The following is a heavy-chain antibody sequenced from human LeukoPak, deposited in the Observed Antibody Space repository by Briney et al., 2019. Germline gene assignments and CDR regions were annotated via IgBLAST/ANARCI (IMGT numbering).Heavy chain of an antibody. J-gene: IGHJ4*02. CDR2: ISSSSSYI. Sequence: GGSLRLSCAASGFTFSSYSMNWVRQAPGKGLEWVSSISSSSSYIYYADSVKGRFTISRDNAKNSLYLQMSSLRAEDTAVYYCASALGYSYGYLDYWGQGTLVTVSS. V-gene: IGHV3-21*01. CDR1: GFTFSSYS. CDR3: ASALGYSYGYLDY. D-gene: IGHD5-18*01.